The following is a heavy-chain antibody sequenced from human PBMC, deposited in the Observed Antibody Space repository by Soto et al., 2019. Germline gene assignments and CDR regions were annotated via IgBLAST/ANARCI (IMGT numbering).Heavy chain of an antibody. CDR3: SRSSGGSGKLWNYYGMDV. CDR2: ISSGSSYI. CDR1: GFTFSSYS. D-gene: IGHD3-10*01. J-gene: IGHJ6*02. Sequence: EVQLVESGGGLVKPGGSLRLSCAASGFTFSSYSMNWVRQAPGKGLEWVSSISSGSSYIYYADSVKGRFTISRDNTQNSMYRKMNSLRAEDTAVYYCSRSSGGSGKLWNYYGMDVWGQGTTVTVSS. V-gene: IGHV3-21*06.